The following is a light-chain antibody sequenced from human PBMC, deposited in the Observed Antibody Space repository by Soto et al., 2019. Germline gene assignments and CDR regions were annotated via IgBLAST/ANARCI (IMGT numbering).Light chain of an antibody. J-gene: IGKJ1*01. CDR1: QSISIC. Sequence: DIHMTQSPSTLSASVGDRVTITCRASQSISICLAWYQQKPGKAPNLLIYKTSSLETGVPSRFSGSGSGTEFTLNISSLQPDDFATYYCQHYNDYSWTFGQGTKVEVK. CDR3: QHYNDYSWT. V-gene: IGKV1-5*03. CDR2: KTS.